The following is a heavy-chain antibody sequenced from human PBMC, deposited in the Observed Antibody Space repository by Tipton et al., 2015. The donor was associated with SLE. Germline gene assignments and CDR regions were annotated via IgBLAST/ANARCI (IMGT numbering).Heavy chain of an antibody. CDR3: ARGRWLQRYFDY. V-gene: IGHV4-39*07. CDR2: IYYSGST. D-gene: IGHD5-24*01. J-gene: IGHJ4*02. Sequence: TLSLTCTVSGGSIRSSSYYWGWIRQPPGKGLEWIGSIYYSGSTYYNPSLKSRVTISVDTSKNQFSLKLTSVTAADTAVYYCARGRWLQRYFDYWGLGTLVTVSS. CDR1: GGSIRSSSYY.